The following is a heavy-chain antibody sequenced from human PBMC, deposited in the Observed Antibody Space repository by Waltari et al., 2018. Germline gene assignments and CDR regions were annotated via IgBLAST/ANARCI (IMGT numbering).Heavy chain of an antibody. CDR3: ARGDDSCGYVYY. CDR1: GFTFSSYS. V-gene: IGHV3-21*01. CDR2: ISSSSSYI. J-gene: IGHJ4*02. D-gene: IGHD3-22*01. Sequence: EVQLVESGGGLVKPGGSLRLSCAASGFTFSSYSMNWVRQAPGKGLEWVSSISSSSSYIYYADSVKGRFTISRDNAKNSLYLQMNSLRAEDTAVYYCARGDDSCGYVYYWGQGTLVTVSS.